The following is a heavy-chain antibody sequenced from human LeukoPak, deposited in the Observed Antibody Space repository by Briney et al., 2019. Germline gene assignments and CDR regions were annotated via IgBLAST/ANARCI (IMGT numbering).Heavy chain of an antibody. V-gene: IGHV4-39*02. Sequence: PSETLSLICSVSGGSISSSSYYWGWIRQPPGKGLEWIGSIYYSGSTYYNPSLKSRVTISVDTSKNQFFLKLSSVTAADTAVYYCAREFSGYFDYWGQGTLVTVSS. D-gene: IGHD3-22*01. CDR3: AREFSGYFDY. CDR2: IYYSGST. CDR1: GGSISSSSYY. J-gene: IGHJ4*02.